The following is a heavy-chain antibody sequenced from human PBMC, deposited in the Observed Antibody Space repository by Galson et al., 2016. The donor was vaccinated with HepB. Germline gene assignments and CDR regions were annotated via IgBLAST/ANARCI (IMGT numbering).Heavy chain of an antibody. CDR2: MSSTSTK. Sequence: SLRLSCAASGFAFSTFSMNWVRQAPGKGLEWVSYMSSTSTKYYADSVKGRSTISREDAKNSLYLHMNGLREEDTAVYYCARDVPTTALTDGEHFVYGGQGTLVTVSS. J-gene: IGHJ4*02. D-gene: IGHD4-17*01. V-gene: IGHV3-48*02. CDR1: GFAFSTFS. CDR3: ARDVPTTALTDGEHFVY.